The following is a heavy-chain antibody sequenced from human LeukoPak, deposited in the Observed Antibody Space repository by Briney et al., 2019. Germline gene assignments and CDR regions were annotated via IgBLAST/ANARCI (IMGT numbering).Heavy chain of an antibody. CDR2: INTDGTTT. D-gene: IGHD3-16*01. V-gene: IGHV3-74*01. CDR1: GFTFSDLW. CDR3: VRALGDY. Sequence: GGSLRLSCAASGFTFSDLWMYWVRQAPGKGLVSVSHINTDGTTTNYADSVKGRFTISRDNAKNTLYLQMNSLRAEDTAVYYCVRALGDYWGQGTLVTVSS. J-gene: IGHJ4*02.